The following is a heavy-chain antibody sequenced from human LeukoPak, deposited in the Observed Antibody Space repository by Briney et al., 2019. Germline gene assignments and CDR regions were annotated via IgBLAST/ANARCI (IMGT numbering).Heavy chain of an antibody. CDR2: INPNSGGT. D-gene: IGHD3-22*01. V-gene: IGHV1-2*02. CDR1: GYSFTDHY. J-gene: IGHJ4*02. CDR3: ARDSVVIDY. Sequence: ASVTVSCKTSGYSFTDHYMHWVRQAPGQGLEWMGWINPNSGGTNYAQKFQGRVTMTRDTSISTAYMELSRLRSDDTAVYYCARDSVVIDYWGQGTLVTVSS.